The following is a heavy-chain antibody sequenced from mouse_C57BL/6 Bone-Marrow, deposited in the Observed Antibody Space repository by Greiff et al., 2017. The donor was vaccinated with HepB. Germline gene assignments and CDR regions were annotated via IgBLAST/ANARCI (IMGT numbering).Heavy chain of an antibody. Sequence: EVQLQESGPGLVKPSQSLSLTCSVTGYSITSGYYWNWIRQFPGNKLEWMGYISYDGSNNYNPSLKNRISITRDTSKNQFFLKLNSVTTEDTATYYCAREGNYYGNFDYWGEGTTLTVSS. J-gene: IGHJ2*01. V-gene: IGHV3-6*01. CDR1: GYSITSGYY. CDR2: ISYDGSN. D-gene: IGHD2-1*01. CDR3: AREGNYYGNFDY.